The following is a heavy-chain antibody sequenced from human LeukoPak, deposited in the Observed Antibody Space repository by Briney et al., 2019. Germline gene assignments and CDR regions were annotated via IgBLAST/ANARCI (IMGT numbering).Heavy chain of an antibody. Sequence: GGSLRLSCAASGFTFSGSAMHWVRQASGKGLEWVGRIRSKANSYATAYAASVKGRFTISRDDSKNTAYLQMNSLKTEATAVYYCTSSFYYDSHFDYWGQGTLVTVSS. D-gene: IGHD3-22*01. CDR2: IRSKANSYAT. CDR3: TSSFYYDSHFDY. V-gene: IGHV3-73*01. CDR1: GFTFSGSA. J-gene: IGHJ4*02.